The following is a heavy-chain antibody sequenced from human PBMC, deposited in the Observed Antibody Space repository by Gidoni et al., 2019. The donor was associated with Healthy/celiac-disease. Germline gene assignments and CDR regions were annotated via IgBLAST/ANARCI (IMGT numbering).Heavy chain of an antibody. V-gene: IGHV1-69*01. CDR3: ARQGEGYYGSGSYWGRWFDP. CDR1: VGTFSSYA. CDR2: IIPIFGTA. D-gene: IGHD3-10*01. J-gene: IGHJ5*02. Sequence: QVQLVQSGAEVKKPGSAVKVSCKASVGTFSSYAISWVRQAPGQGLEWMGGIIPIFGTANDAQKFQVRVTITADESTSTAYMELSSLRSEDTAVYYCARQGEGYYGSGSYWGRWFDPWGQGTLVTVSS.